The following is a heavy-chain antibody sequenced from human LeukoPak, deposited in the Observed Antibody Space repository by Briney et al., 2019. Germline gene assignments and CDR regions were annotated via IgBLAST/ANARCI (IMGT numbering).Heavy chain of an antibody. D-gene: IGHD4-17*01. CDR1: GGSFSGYY. J-gene: IGHJ6*03. V-gene: IGHV4-34*01. Sequence: SETLSLTCAVYGGSFSGYYWSWIRQPPGKGLEWIGSIYYSGSTYYNPSLKSRVTISVDTSKNQFSLKLSSVTAADTAVYYCARLRGYGDFYLYYYYYYMDVWGKGTTVTISS. CDR2: IYYSGST. CDR3: ARLRGYGDFYLYYYYYYMDV.